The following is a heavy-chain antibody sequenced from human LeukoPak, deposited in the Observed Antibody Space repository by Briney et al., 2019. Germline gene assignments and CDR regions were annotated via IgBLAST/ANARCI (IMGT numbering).Heavy chain of an antibody. CDR3: ARSNGGIPVGGGHSSGWADC. J-gene: IGHJ4*02. V-gene: IGHV3-33*01. CDR1: GFTFSSYG. D-gene: IGHD6-19*01. CDR2: IWPDGSEK. Sequence: QPGRSLRLSCEASGFTFSSYGMNWVRQAPGRGLEWVAIIWPDGSEKYYVDSVKGRFTISRDNSKNTYYLQMNSLTADDTAVYYCARSNGGIPVGGGHSSGWADCWGQGTLVTVSS.